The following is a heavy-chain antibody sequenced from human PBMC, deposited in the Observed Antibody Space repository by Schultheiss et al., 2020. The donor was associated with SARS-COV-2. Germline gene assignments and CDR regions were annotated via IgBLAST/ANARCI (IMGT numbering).Heavy chain of an antibody. CDR2: ISGSGGST. J-gene: IGHJ4*02. CDR3: AALQEYSSPMIDY. V-gene: IGHV3-23*01. D-gene: IGHD6-6*01. CDR1: GFTFSSYA. Sequence: GGSLRLSCAASGFTFSSYAMSWVRQAPGKGLEWVSAISGSGGSTYYADSVKGRFTISRDNSKNTLYLQMNSLRAEDTALYYCAALQEYSSPMIDYWGQGTLVTVSS.